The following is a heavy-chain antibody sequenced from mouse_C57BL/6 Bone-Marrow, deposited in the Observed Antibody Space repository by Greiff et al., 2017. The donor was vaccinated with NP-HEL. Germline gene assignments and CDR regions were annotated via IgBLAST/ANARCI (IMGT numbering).Heavy chain of an antibody. Sequence: VQLQQPGAELVKPGASVKMSCKASGYTFTSYWITWVKQRPGQGLEWIGDIYPGSGSTNYNEKFKSKATLTVDTSSSTAYMQLSSLTSEDSAVYYCARERDNYYGSSWAMDYWGQGTSVTVSS. J-gene: IGHJ4*01. CDR3: ARERDNYYGSSWAMDY. V-gene: IGHV1-55*01. CDR1: GYTFTSYW. CDR2: IYPGSGST. D-gene: IGHD1-1*01.